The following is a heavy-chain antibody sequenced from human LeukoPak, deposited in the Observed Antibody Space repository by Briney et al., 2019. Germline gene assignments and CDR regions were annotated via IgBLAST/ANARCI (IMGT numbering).Heavy chain of an antibody. D-gene: IGHD6-19*01. CDR3: AREQGQQWRRFDS. Sequence: PGGSLRLSCAASGFTFNSYSMHWVRQAPGKGLKWVAVISSHGSNKDYADSVKGRFTISRDNSENTLYLQMDSLTTGDTGVYYCAREQGQQWRRFDSWGQGSPVTVSS. CDR1: GFTFNSYS. CDR2: ISSHGSNK. V-gene: IGHV3-30*04. J-gene: IGHJ4*02.